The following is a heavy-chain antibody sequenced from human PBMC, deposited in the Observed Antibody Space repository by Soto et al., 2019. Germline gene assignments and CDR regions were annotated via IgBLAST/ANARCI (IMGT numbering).Heavy chain of an antibody. CDR3: TSTVAGTVDY. D-gene: IGHD6-19*01. V-gene: IGHV3-73*01. Sequence: EVQLVESGGGLVQPGGSLKLSCAASGFTFSGSAMHWVRQASGKGLEWVGRIRSKANSYATAYAASVKGRFTISRDDSMNTAYLQMNSLKTEDTAVYYCTSTVAGTVDYWGQGTLVTVSS. CDR2: IRSKANSYAT. CDR1: GFTFSGSA. J-gene: IGHJ4*02.